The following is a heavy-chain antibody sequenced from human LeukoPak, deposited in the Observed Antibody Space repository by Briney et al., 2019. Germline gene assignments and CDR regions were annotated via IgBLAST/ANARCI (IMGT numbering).Heavy chain of an antibody. V-gene: IGHV3-21*01. Sequence: GGSLRLSCAASGFTLSSYSMNWVRQAPGKGLEWVSSISSSSSYIYYADSVKGRFTISRDNAKNSLYLQMNSLRAEDTAVYYCARNPIVGATWYSWFDPWGQGTLVTVSS. D-gene: IGHD1-26*01. J-gene: IGHJ5*02. CDR2: ISSSSSYI. CDR1: GFTLSSYS. CDR3: ARNPIVGATWYSWFDP.